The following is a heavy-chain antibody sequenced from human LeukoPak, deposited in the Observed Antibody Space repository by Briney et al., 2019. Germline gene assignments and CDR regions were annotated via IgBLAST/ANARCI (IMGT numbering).Heavy chain of an antibody. D-gene: IGHD2-15*01. CDR1: GYTFPSYF. CDR3: ARDQGGYCSGGSCYHEMFYYYYYGMDV. J-gene: IGHJ6*02. Sequence: ASVKVSCKASGYTFPSYFMHWVRQAPGQGLEWMGWISANNGNTNYAQKLQGRVTMTTDTSTSTAYMELRSLRSDDTAVYYCARDQGGYCSGGSCYHEMFYYYYYGMDVWGQGTTVTVSS. CDR2: ISANNGNT. V-gene: IGHV1-18*04.